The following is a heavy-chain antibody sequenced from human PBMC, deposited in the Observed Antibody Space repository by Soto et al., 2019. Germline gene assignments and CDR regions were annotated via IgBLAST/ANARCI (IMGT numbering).Heavy chain of an antibody. CDR1: GFTVSNNY. CDR2: IYSTGTT. Sequence: EVQLVESGGGLIQPGGSLRLSCAASGFTVSNNYRSWVRQAPGKGLEWVSFIYSTGTTYYYADSVKGRFTISRDNSKNTLYLQMNSLRAEDTAVYYCARVEVGWELEVGPFDYWGQGTMVTVSS. D-gene: IGHD1-26*01. CDR3: ARVEVGWELEVGPFDY. J-gene: IGHJ4*02. V-gene: IGHV3-53*01.